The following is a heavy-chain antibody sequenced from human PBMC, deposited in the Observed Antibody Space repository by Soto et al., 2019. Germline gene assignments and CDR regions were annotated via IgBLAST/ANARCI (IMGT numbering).Heavy chain of an antibody. D-gene: IGHD6-19*01. CDR3: ARDLAVGLVDY. CDR1: GYTFTSYG. Sequence: QVQLVQSGAEVKKPGASVKVSCKASGYTFTSYGISWVRQAPGQGIEWMGWISAYNVNTKYTQKLQGRVTMTTDTSTSTGYMELRSLRSEDTAVYFCARDLAVGLVDYWGQGTLVTVSS. V-gene: IGHV1-18*01. CDR2: ISAYNVNT. J-gene: IGHJ4*02.